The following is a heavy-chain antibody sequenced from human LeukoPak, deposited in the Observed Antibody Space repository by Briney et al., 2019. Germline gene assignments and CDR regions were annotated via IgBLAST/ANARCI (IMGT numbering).Heavy chain of an antibody. Sequence: SETLSLTCTVSGGSISSYYWSWIRQPAGKGLEWIGRIYTSGSTNYNPSLKSRVTMSVDTSKNQFSLKLSSVTAADTAVYYCARDLGDCSSTSCYAFWGQGTLVTVSS. CDR3: ARDLGDCSSTSCYAF. D-gene: IGHD2-2*01. CDR2: IYTSGST. J-gene: IGHJ4*02. CDR1: GGSISSYY. V-gene: IGHV4-4*07.